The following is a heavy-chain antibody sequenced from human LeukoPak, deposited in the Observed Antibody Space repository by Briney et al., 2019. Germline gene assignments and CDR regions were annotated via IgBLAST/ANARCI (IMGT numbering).Heavy chain of an antibody. V-gene: IGHV3-48*03. CDR1: GFTFSSYE. CDR2: ISSSGSTI. J-gene: IGHJ4*02. Sequence: AGSLRLSCAASGFTFSSYEMNWVRQAPGKGLEWVSYISSSGSTIYYADSVKGRFTISRDNAKNSLYLQMNSLRAEDTAVYYCARVSLYGGPGDYWGQGTLVPVSS. CDR3: ARVSLYGGPGDY. D-gene: IGHD4-23*01.